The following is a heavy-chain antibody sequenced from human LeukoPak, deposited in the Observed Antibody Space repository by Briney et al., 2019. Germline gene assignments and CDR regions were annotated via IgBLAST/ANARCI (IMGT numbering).Heavy chain of an antibody. CDR3: ASRQGFDY. CDR2: ISSSSSYI. J-gene: IGHJ4*02. CDR1: GFTFSSYS. Sequence: TGGSLRLSCAASGFTFSSYSMNWVRQAPGKGLEWVSSISSSSSYIYYADSVKGRFTISRDNAKNSLYLQMNSLRAEDAAVYYCASRQGFDYWGQGTLVTVSS. V-gene: IGHV3-21*01.